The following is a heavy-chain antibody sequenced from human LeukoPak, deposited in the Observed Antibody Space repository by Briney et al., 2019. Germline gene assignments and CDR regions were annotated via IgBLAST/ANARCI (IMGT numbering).Heavy chain of an antibody. CDR1: GYTFTSYY. D-gene: IGHD1-14*01. V-gene: IGHV1-46*01. CDR3: ARGHPGGWFDP. CDR2: INPIGGTT. J-gene: IGHJ5*02. Sequence: ASAKVSCKASGYTFTSYYIHWVRQAPGQGLEWMGIINPIGGTTDYAQKFQGRVTMTRDTSTSTVYMELSSLRSEDTAVYYCARGHPGGWFDPWGQGTLVTVSS.